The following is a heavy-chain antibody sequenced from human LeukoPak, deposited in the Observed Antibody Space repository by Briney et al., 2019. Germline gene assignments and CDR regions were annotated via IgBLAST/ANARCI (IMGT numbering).Heavy chain of an antibody. J-gene: IGHJ6*02. Sequence: GGSLRLSCAASGFTFSSYAMHWVRQAPGKGLEWVAVISYDGSNKYYADSVKGRFTISRDNSKNTLYLQMNSLRAEDTAAYYCARDGSDTAMAPYYYYGMDVWGQGTTVTVSS. CDR2: ISYDGSNK. V-gene: IGHV3-30-3*01. D-gene: IGHD5-18*01. CDR3: ARDGSDTAMAPYYYYGMDV. CDR1: GFTFSSYA.